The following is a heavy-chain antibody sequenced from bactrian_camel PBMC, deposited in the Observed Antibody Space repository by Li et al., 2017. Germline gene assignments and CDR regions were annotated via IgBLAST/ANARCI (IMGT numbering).Heavy chain of an antibody. J-gene: IGHJ4*01. V-gene: IGHV3S40*01. CDR1: GFRLTNYD. CDR2: IDSRGERT. D-gene: IGHD6*01. Sequence: VQLVESGGGLVQPGGSLRLSCVASGFRLTNYDMSWVRQAPGKGLEWVSSIDSRGERTYYADSVKGRFTISRDNAKNTLYLQMNSLKTEDMGMYYCGEYGGSLYGLQGAPYNYWGQGTQVTVS. CDR3: GEYGGSLYGLQGAPYNY.